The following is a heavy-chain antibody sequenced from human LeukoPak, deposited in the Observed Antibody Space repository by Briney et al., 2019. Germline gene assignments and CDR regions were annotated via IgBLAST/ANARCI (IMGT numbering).Heavy chain of an antibody. CDR3: ARPMVTSHYYYGMDV. J-gene: IGHJ6*02. CDR1: GYSFTSYW. CDR2: IYPGDSDT. Sequence: GESLKISCKGSGYSFTSYWIGWVRQMPGKGLEWMGIIYPGDSDTRYSPSFQGQVTISADNSISTAYLQWSSLKASDTAMYYCARPMVTSHYYYGMDVWGQGTTVTVSS. V-gene: IGHV5-51*01. D-gene: IGHD5-18*01.